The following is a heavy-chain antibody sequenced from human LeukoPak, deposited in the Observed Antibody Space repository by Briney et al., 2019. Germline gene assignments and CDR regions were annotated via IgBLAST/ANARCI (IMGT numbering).Heavy chain of an antibody. V-gene: IGHV4-59*01. D-gene: IGHD3-22*01. CDR3: ARGDYDSSGYYIRDSLDAFDI. J-gene: IGHJ3*02. CDR1: GGSISSYY. CDR2: IYYSGST. Sequence: SETLSLTCTVSGGSISSYYWSWIRQPPGKGLEWIGYIYYSGSTNYNPSLNSRVTISVDTSKNQFSLKLSSVTAADTAVYYCARGDYDSSGYYIRDSLDAFDIWGQGTMVTVSS.